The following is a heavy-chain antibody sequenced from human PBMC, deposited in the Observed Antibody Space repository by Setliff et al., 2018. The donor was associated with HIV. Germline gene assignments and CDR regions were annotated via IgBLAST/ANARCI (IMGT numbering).Heavy chain of an antibody. V-gene: IGHV5-51*01. J-gene: IGHJ4*02. Sequence: ESLKISCEGSGYSFSRYWIGWVRQMPGKGLEWMGVIYPGDSSSKYSPSFQGQVTISVDTSISTAYLQWNSLKASDTAIYYCARHPIHTYGYGAFDFWGRGTLVTVPQ. D-gene: IGHD5-18*01. CDR2: IYPGDSSS. CDR1: GYSFSRYW. CDR3: ARHPIHTYGYGAFDF.